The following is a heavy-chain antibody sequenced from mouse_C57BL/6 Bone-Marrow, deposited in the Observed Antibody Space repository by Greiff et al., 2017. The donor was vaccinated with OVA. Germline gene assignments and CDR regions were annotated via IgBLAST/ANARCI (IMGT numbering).Heavy chain of an antibody. CDR2: IGPGSGST. CDR3: ARCRSNHVGVWFAY. V-gene: IGHV1-77*01. Sequence: QVQLQQSGAELVKPGASVKISCKASGYTFTDYYINWVKQRPGQGLEWIGKIGPGSGSTYYNEKFKGKATLTADKSSSTAYMQLSSLTSEDSAVYFGARCRSNHVGVWFAYWGQGTLVTVSA. D-gene: IGHD2-5*01. J-gene: IGHJ3*01. CDR1: GYTFTDYY.